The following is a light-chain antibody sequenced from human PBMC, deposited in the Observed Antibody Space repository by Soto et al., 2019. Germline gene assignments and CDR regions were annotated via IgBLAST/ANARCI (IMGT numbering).Light chain of an antibody. V-gene: IGKV3-20*01. CDR1: QSVTSSY. Sequence: IVLTQSPGTLSLSPGDRATLSCRASQSVTSSYLAWYQQKPGQAPRLLIYDASSRATGIPDRFSGSGSGTDFTLTISRLEPDDFAVYYCQQYVTSPSAWTLGHGSKVEIK. CDR2: DAS. CDR3: QQYVTSPSAWT. J-gene: IGKJ1*01.